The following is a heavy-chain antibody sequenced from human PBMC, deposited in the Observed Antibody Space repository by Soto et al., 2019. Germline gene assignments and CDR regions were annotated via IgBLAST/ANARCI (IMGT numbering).Heavy chain of an antibody. Sequence: QVQLQESGPGLVKPSQTLSLTCTVSGGSISSGGSYWSWIRQHPGKGLEWIGFIYYSGSTYYNPSLKSRVTMXVXTXXNQFSLKLSSVTAADTAVYYCARVCGGDCHYGMDVWGQGTTVTVSS. CDR3: ARVCGGDCHYGMDV. J-gene: IGHJ6*02. CDR2: IYYSGST. D-gene: IGHD2-21*02. CDR1: GGSISSGGSY. V-gene: IGHV4-31*03.